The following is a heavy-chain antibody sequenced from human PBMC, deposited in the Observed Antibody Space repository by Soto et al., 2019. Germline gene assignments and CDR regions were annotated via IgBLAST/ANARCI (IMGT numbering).Heavy chain of an antibody. D-gene: IGHD1-1*01. V-gene: IGHV3-7*01. CDR1: VFTFSNSW. CDR2: LNQDGSKK. Sequence: PGGSLSLSCAVSVFTFSNSWMSWVRPTPRNGLEWVANLNQDGSKKYYVDSVKGRFTISGDNSKNTLYLQMNRLRAEDTAVYYCARATTIPDRFDYWGQGTLVTVSS. J-gene: IGHJ4*02. CDR3: ARATTIPDRFDY.